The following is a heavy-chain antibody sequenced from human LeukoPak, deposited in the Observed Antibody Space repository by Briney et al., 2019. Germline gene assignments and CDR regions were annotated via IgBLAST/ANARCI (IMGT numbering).Heavy chain of an antibody. CDR3: ARDPQEDYYYGMDV. V-gene: IGHV3-48*04. CDR2: VSISSGTI. CDR1: GFTFSGHN. Sequence: PGGSLRLSCAASGFTFSGHNMNWVRQAPGKGLEWISFVSISSGTIYYADSVKGRFRISRDNAKSSLDLEMNSLRLEDMAVYYCARDPQEDYYYGMDVWGQGTTVTVSS. J-gene: IGHJ6*02.